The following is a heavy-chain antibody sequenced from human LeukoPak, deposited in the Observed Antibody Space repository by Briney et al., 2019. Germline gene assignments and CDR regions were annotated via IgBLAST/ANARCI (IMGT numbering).Heavy chain of an antibody. D-gene: IGHD3-22*01. CDR2: IIPIFGTA. CDR3: ARNSIVVVINGGAFDI. J-gene: IGHJ3*02. V-gene: IGHV1-69*06. Sequence: SVKVSCKASGGTFSSYAISWVRQAPGQGLEWMGGIIPIFGTANYARKFQGRVTITADKSTSTAYMELSSLRSEDTAVYYCARNSIVVVINGGAFDIWGQGTMVTVSS. CDR1: GGTFSSYA.